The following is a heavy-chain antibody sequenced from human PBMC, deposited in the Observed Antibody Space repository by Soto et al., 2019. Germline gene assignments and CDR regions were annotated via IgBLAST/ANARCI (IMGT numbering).Heavy chain of an antibody. Sequence: SETLSLTCTVSGGSISSSSYYWGWIRQPPGKGLEWIGSIYYSGSTYYNPSLKSRVTVSVDTSKNQFSLKLSSVTAADTAVYYCARQGRGDFWSGYNWFDPWGQGTLVTVSS. J-gene: IGHJ5*02. CDR3: ARQGRGDFWSGYNWFDP. CDR2: IYYSGST. D-gene: IGHD3-3*01. CDR1: GGSISSSSYY. V-gene: IGHV4-39*01.